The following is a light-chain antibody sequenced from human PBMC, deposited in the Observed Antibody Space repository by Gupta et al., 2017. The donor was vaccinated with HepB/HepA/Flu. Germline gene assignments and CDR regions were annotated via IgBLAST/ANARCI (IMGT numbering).Light chain of an antibody. CDR2: DVS. J-gene: IGLJ2*01. CDR1: SSDVGGYNY. Sequence: QSALTQPASVSGSPGTSITISCTGTSSDVGGYNYVSWYQQHPGKAPKLMIYDVSNRPSGVSNRFSGSKSGNTASLTISGLQAEDEADYYCSSYTSSSTPVVFGGGTKLTVL. CDR3: SSYTSSSTPVV. V-gene: IGLV2-14*01.